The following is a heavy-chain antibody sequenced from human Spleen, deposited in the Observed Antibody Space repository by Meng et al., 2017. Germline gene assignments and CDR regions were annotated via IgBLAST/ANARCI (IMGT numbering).Heavy chain of an antibody. Sequence: ASVKVSCKASGYTFTGYYMHWVRQAPGQGLEWMGRINPNSGGTNYAQKFQGRVTMTRDTSISTAYMELSRLRSDDTAVYYCATTVVTATDNVFDSWGQGTRVTVSS. J-gene: IGHJ4*03. D-gene: IGHD4-23*01. CDR2: INPNSGGT. V-gene: IGHV1-2*06. CDR3: ATTVVTATDNVFDS. CDR1: GYTFTGYY.